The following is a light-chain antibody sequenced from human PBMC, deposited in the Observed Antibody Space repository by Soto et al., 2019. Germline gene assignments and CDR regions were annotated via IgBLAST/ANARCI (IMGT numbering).Light chain of an antibody. CDR2: DTT. Sequence: QAVVTQEPSLTVSPGGTVTLTCGSSTGAVTSGHYPYWIQQKPGQAPRTLIYDTTNKHTWTPARFSGSLLGGKAALTLSGAQPEDEAEYYCLLSYSGARSRVFGTGTKLTVL. V-gene: IGLV7-46*01. J-gene: IGLJ1*01. CDR3: LLSYSGARSRV. CDR1: TGAVTSGHY.